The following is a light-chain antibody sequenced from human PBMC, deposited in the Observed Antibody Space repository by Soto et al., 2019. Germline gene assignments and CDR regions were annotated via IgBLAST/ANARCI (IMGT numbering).Light chain of an antibody. CDR2: HTT. CDR3: MLTYSGPWV. V-gene: IGLV7-46*01. CDR1: TVAVTSGHY. J-gene: IGLJ3*02. Sequence: QTVVTQEPSLTVSPGGTVTLTCGSSTVAVTSGHYPYWLQQKPGQAPRALIYHTTNTLSWTPARFSASLLGGKAALTLSGAQPEDEALYYCMLTYSGPWVFGGGTKLTVL.